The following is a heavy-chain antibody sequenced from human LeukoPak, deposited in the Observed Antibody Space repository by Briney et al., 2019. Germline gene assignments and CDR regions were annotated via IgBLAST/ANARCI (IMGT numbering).Heavy chain of an antibody. J-gene: IGHJ4*02. CDR3: EKDQDSTSDY. CDR1: GFTFSNYG. V-gene: IGHV3-30*02. Sequence: GGSLRLSCAASGFTFSNYGMHWVRQAPGKGLEWVAFIRYDGSNKYYADSVKGRFTISRDNSKNTLYLQMNSLRVEDTAVYYCEKDQDSTSDYWGQGTLVTVSS. D-gene: IGHD6-6*01. CDR2: IRYDGSNK.